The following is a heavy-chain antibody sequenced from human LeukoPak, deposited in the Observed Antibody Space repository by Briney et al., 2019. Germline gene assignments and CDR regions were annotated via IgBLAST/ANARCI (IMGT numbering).Heavy chain of an antibody. CDR3: ARDLYDSSGTQNLNWFDP. V-gene: IGHV3-21*01. Sequence: GGSLRLSCAASGFTFSSYAMTWVRQTPGKGLDWVADISESGGNTYYADSVKGRFTISRDNAKNSLYLQMNSLRAEDTAVYYCARDLYDSSGTQNLNWFDPWGQGTLVTVSS. CDR1: GFTFSSYA. CDR2: ISESGGNT. D-gene: IGHD3-22*01. J-gene: IGHJ5*02.